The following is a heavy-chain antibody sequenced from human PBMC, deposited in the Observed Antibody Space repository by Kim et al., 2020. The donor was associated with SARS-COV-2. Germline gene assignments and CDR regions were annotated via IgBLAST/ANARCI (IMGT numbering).Heavy chain of an antibody. J-gene: IGHJ6*02. V-gene: IGHV1-69*04. D-gene: IGHD2-15*01. Sequence: AQRFQGRVTITADKSTSTAYMELSSLRSEDTAVYYCARGSGNYYYYGMDVWGQGTTVTVSS. CDR3: ARGSGNYYYYGMDV.